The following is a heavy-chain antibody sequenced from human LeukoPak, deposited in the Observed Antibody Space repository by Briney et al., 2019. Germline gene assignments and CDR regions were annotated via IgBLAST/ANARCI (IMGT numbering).Heavy chain of an antibody. CDR3: ARHNGVAAFDI. J-gene: IGHJ3*02. CDR2: INHSGST. CDR1: GGSFSGYY. D-gene: IGHD2-8*01. V-gene: IGHV4-34*01. Sequence: PSETLSLTCAVYGGSFSGYYWSWIRQPPGKGLEWIGEINHSGSTNYNPSLKSRVTISVDTSKNQFSLKLSSVTAADTAVYYCARHNGVAAFDIWGQGTMVTVSS.